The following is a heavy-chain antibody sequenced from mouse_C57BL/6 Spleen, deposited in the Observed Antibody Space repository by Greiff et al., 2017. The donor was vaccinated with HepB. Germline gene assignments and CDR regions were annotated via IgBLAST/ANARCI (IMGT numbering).Heavy chain of an antibody. CDR2: IDPSDSYT. Sequence: VQLQQPGAELVKPGASVKLSCKASGYTFTSYWMQWVKQRPGQGLEWIGEIDPSDSYTNYNQKFKGKATLTVDTSSSTAYMQLSSLTSEDSAVYYCARQSIYYYGSSLFDYWGQGTTLTVSS. V-gene: IGHV1-50*01. J-gene: IGHJ2*01. D-gene: IGHD1-1*01. CDR3: ARQSIYYYGSSLFDY. CDR1: GYTFTSYW.